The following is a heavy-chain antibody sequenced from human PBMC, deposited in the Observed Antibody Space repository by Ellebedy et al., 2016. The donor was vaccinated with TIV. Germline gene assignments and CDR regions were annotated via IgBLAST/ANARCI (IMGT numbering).Heavy chain of an antibody. Sequence: SETLSLXXTVSGGSISSYYWSWIRQPAGKGLEWIGRIYTSGSTNYNPSLKSRVTMSVDTSKNQFSLKLSSVTAADTAVYYCARGRTTGTFADYYYYGMDVWGQGTTVTVSS. D-gene: IGHD1-1*01. J-gene: IGHJ6*02. CDR1: GGSISSYY. CDR2: IYTSGST. V-gene: IGHV4-4*07. CDR3: ARGRTTGTFADYYYYGMDV.